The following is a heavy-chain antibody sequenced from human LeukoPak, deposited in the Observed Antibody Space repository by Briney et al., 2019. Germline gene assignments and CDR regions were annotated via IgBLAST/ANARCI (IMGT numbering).Heavy chain of an antibody. CDR2: IWYDGSNK. V-gene: IGHV3-33*01. CDR1: GFTFSSYG. Sequence: GGSLRLSCAASGFTFSSYGMHWVRQAPGKGLEWVAIIWYDGSNKYYADSVQGRFTISRDNSKNTLYLQMNSLRAEDTAVYYCARDRVAADSGNYSDYWGQGTLVTVSS. J-gene: IGHJ4*02. CDR3: ARDRVAADSGNYSDY. D-gene: IGHD6-19*01.